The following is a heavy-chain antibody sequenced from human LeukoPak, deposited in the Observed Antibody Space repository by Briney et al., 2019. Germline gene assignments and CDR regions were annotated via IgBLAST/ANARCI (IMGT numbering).Heavy chain of an antibody. CDR3: ARGERWLTIPGIDY. V-gene: IGHV3-48*03. Sequence: AGGSLRLSCAASGFTFSSYEMKRVRQAPGGGLEWISYINSDGGTIYYADSVKGRFTISRDNAKNSLYLQMNSLRAEDTAVYYCARGERWLTIPGIDYWGQGTLVTVSS. CDR1: GFTFSSYE. CDR2: INSDGGTI. D-gene: IGHD5-24*01. J-gene: IGHJ4*02.